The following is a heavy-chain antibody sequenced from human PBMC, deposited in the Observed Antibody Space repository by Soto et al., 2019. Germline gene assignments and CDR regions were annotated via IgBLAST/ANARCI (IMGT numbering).Heavy chain of an antibody. V-gene: IGHV4-30-4*01. J-gene: IGHJ4*02. CDR3: AREFGDYAVDY. CDR2: IYYSGST. Sequence: PSETLSLTCTVSGGSISSGDYYWSWIRQPPGKGLEWIGYIYYSGSTYYNPSLKSRVTISVDTSKNQFSLKLSSVTAADTAVYYCAREFGDYAVDYWGQGTLVTVSS. CDR1: GGSISSGDYY. D-gene: IGHD4-17*01.